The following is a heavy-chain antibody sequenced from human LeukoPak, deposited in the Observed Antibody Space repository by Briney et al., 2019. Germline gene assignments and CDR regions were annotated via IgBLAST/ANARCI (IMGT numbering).Heavy chain of an antibody. CDR3: AKGMGRSWSHGY. CDR1: GFTFSSYS. J-gene: IGHJ4*02. D-gene: IGHD2-8*01. V-gene: IGHV3-53*01. CDR2: IYSDGST. Sequence: GGSLRLSCAASGFTFSSYSMRWVRQAPGKGLEWVSLIYSDGSTYYADSVKGRFTISRDNSKNTLYLQMNSLRAEDTAVYYCAKGMGRSWSHGYWGQGTLVTVSS.